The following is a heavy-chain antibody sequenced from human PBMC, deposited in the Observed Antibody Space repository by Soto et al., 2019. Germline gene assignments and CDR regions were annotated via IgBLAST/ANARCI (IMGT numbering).Heavy chain of an antibody. D-gene: IGHD6-13*01. CDR3: VRGGIAGNWFDP. CDR2: IFHSGST. V-gene: IGHV4-31*03. Sequence: QVQLQESGPGLVKPSQTLSLTCSVSGGSITSGGFYWSWIRQHPEKGLEWIAYIFHSGSTDFNPSLXRXXIISADTSKNQFSLKLTSVTAADTAVYYCVRGGIAGNWFDPWGQGTLVTVSS. CDR1: GGSITSGGFY. J-gene: IGHJ5*02.